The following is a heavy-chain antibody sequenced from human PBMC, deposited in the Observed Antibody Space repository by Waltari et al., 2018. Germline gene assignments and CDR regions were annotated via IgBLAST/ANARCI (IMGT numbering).Heavy chain of an antibody. V-gene: IGHV4-39*01. CDR2: MYYSVTT. CDR1: GGSISSSSYY. J-gene: IGHJ4*02. Sequence: QLQLQESGPGLVKPSETLSLTCTVSGGSISSSSYYWGWISQPPGKGLEWIGGMYYSVTTYYNPSLKSRVTISVDTSKNQFSLKLSSVTAADTAVYYCARPGCTNGVCYPIGSFDYWGQGTLVTVSS. D-gene: IGHD2-8*01. CDR3: ARPGCTNGVCYPIGSFDY.